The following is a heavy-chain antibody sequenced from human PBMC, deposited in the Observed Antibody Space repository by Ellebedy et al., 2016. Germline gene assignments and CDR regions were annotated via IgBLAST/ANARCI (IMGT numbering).Heavy chain of an antibody. CDR3: AKPHCSTTRCYLYLYGMDV. CDR1: GFSFSINA. D-gene: IGHD2-2*01. J-gene: IGHJ6*02. CDR2: ISSAGTHK. Sequence: GESLKISCAASGFSFSINAIHWVRQVPGKGLEWVAVISSAGTHKYYAESVKGRFAISRDNSENTVYLQMDSLRTEDTAVYYCAKPHCSTTRCYLYLYGMDVWGQGTTVTVSS. V-gene: IGHV3-30*09.